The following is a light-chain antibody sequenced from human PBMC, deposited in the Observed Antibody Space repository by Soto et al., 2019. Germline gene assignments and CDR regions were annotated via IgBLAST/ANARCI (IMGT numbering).Light chain of an antibody. V-gene: IGKV1-39*01. J-gene: IGKJ5*01. CDR2: AAS. CDR1: QNINSY. Sequence: DIQMTQSPSSLSTSVGDRVTITCRASQNINSYLNWYQQKPGKAPKLLIYAASSLQSGVPSRFSGSGSGTNFPLTISSLQPEDFATYYCQQSYSYLITFGQGTRLEIK. CDR3: QQSYSYLIT.